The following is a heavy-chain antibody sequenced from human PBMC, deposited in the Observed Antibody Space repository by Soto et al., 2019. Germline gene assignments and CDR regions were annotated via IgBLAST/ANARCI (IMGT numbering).Heavy chain of an antibody. CDR2: INPTGSP. V-gene: IGHV4-34*01. Sequence: SETLSLTCVVYGGSLTGYYWSWIRQPPGRGLEWIGEINPTGSPKYNPSLMSRVTISVDTSKNQFSMKLSSVTAADTAVFYCARSREQWLVDAFDIWGQGTMVTVS. D-gene: IGHD6-19*01. J-gene: IGHJ3*02. CDR1: GGSLTGYY. CDR3: ARSREQWLVDAFDI.